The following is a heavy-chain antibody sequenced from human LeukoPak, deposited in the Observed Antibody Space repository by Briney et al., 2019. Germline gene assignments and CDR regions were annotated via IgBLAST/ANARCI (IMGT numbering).Heavy chain of an antibody. CDR1: GGSISTYY. Sequence: SETLSLTCTVSGGSISTYYWSWIRQPPGKGLEWIGYIYYSGSTNYNPSLKSRVTISVDTSRNQFSLKLSSVTAADTAVYYCARHLDSSGWYAIDYWGQGTLVTVSS. J-gene: IGHJ4*02. CDR2: IYYSGST. D-gene: IGHD6-13*01. CDR3: ARHLDSSGWYAIDY. V-gene: IGHV4-59*08.